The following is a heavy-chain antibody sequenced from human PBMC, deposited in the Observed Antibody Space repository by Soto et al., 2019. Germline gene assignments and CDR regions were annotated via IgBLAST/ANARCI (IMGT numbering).Heavy chain of an antibody. D-gene: IGHD2-15*01. CDR3: ARVYCSGGGCYGIDY. V-gene: IGHV1-46*01. CDR1: GYTFTSYY. CDR2: ISPSGGST. J-gene: IGHJ4*02. Sequence: QVKLVQSGAEVKKPGASVKVSCKASGYTFTSYYMHWVRQAPGQGLEWMGIISPSGGSTTYAQKFQGRVRMTRDTSTSTVYMELCSLRSEDTAVYYCARVYCSGGGCYGIDYWGQGTLVTVSS.